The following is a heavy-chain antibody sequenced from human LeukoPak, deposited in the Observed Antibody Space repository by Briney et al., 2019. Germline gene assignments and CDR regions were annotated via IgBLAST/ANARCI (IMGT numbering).Heavy chain of an antibody. CDR1: GFTFDDYA. Sequence: GGSLRLSCAASGFTFDDYAMHWVRQAPGKGLEWVSSISWNSVRIAYADSVKGRFSISRDNARNSLYLQMNSLRSEDMAFYYCAKDIKGYYDDSGYINFWGQGTLVIVSS. CDR2: ISWNSVRI. D-gene: IGHD3-22*01. CDR3: AKDIKGYYDDSGYINF. V-gene: IGHV3-9*03. J-gene: IGHJ4*02.